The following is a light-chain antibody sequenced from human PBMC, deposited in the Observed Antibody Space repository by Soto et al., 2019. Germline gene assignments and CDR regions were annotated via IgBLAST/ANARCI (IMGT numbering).Light chain of an antibody. Sequence: QSVLGQPASVSGSPGQSITISCTGTSSDVGSNNLVSWYQQHPGKAPKLMIYEVSKRPSGISNRFSGSKSGNTASLTISGLQAEDEADYYCCSYASRSASYVFGAGTKVTVL. CDR1: SSDVGSNNL. CDR3: CSYASRSASYV. CDR2: EVS. J-gene: IGLJ1*01. V-gene: IGLV2-23*02.